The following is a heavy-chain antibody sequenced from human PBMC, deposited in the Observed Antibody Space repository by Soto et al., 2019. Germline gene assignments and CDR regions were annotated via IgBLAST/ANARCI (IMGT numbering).Heavy chain of an antibody. J-gene: IGHJ4*02. CDR2: FDPEDGNT. CDR3: AREVRTRGYCSGGSCYPFGC. Sequence: ASVKISCKVSGYTISDLSIHWVRQTPGKGLEWMGGFDPEDGNTNYAQKLQGRVTMTTDTSTSTAYMELRSLRSDDTAVYYCAREVRTRGYCSGGSCYPFGCWGQGTLVTVSS. CDR1: GYTISDLS. D-gene: IGHD2-15*01. V-gene: IGHV1-24*01.